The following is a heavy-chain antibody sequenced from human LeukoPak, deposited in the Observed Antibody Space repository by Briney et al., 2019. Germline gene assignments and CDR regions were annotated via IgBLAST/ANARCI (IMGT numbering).Heavy chain of an antibody. J-gene: IGHJ6*03. D-gene: IGHD3-10*01. CDR2: MYTSGTT. V-gene: IGHV4-4*07. CDR3: ARLNKNDSGSYRFGKKKRGYMDV. Sequence: SETLSLTCTVSGDSISIYYWSWIRQPAGKGLEWIGRMYTSGTTNYKPSLKSRVTMSVDTSKNQFSLKLSSVTAADTAVYYCARLNKNDSGSYRFGKKKRGYMDVWGKGTTVTISS. CDR1: GDSISIYY.